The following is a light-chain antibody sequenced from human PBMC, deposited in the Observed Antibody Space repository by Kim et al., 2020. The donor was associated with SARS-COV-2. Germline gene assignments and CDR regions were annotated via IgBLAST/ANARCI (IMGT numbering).Light chain of an antibody. Sequence: LSPGERATLSCRASLNVSDHLAWYQQKSGQAPTLLIYDASNRATGIPARFTGGGSGTDFTLTIGSLEPEDFALYYCQQRDNWPLTFGGGTKVDIK. CDR3: QQRDNWPLT. CDR1: LNVSDH. V-gene: IGKV3-11*01. J-gene: IGKJ4*01. CDR2: DAS.